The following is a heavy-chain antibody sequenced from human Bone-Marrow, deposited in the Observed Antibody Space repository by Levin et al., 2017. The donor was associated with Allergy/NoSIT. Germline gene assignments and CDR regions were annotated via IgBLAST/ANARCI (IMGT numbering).Heavy chain of an antibody. CDR1: GFTFSSYY. CDR3: AREGTPQSWDY. J-gene: IGHJ4*02. Sequence: GGSLRLSCAASGFTFSSYYMHWVRQAPGKGLAWVSNIHTDTSVTNYADSVKGRFTISRDNAKNTLYLQMNSLRAEDTAVYYCAREGTPQSWDYWGQGTLVSVSS. D-gene: IGHD1-14*01. V-gene: IGHV3-74*01. CDR2: IHTDTSVT.